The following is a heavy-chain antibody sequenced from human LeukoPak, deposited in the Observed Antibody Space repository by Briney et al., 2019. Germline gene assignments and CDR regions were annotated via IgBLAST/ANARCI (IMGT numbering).Heavy chain of an antibody. Sequence: GGSLRLSCAASGFTFSSYWMSWVRQAPGKGLEWVANIKEDGSEKKYVDSVKGRFTISRDNAKNLLYLQMNSLRAEDTAVYYCAREDITMVRGGDYFDYWGQGTLVTVSS. J-gene: IGHJ4*02. CDR3: AREDITMVRGGDYFDY. CDR1: GFTFSSYW. V-gene: IGHV3-7*01. D-gene: IGHD3-10*01. CDR2: IKEDGSEK.